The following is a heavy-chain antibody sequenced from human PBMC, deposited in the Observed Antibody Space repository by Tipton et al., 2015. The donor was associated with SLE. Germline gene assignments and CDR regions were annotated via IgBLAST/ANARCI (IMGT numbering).Heavy chain of an antibody. CDR2: ISGTGRAT. J-gene: IGHJ6*03. Sequence: SLRLSCAASGFTFSSYAMTWVRQAPGKGLEWVSGISGTGRATYYADSVKGRFTISRDTSKSRLYLQMNSLRIEDTAVYYCAKDGYSSGWFYYYYMDVWGKGTTVTVSS. CDR3: AKDGYSSGWFYYYYMDV. V-gene: IGHV3-23*01. CDR1: GFTFSSYA. D-gene: IGHD6-13*01.